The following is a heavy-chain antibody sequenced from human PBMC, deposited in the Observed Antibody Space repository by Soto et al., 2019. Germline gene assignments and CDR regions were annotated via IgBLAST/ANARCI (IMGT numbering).Heavy chain of an antibody. J-gene: IGHJ4*02. V-gene: IGHV3-33*01. D-gene: IGHD1-26*01. Sequence: QVQLVESGGGVVQPGRSLRLSCAASGFTFSSCGMHWVRQAPGKGLEWVAVIWYDGSNKYYADSVKGRFTISRDNSKNTLYLQMNSLRAEDTAVYYCARVSEGGSYYAGLDYWGQGTLVTVSS. CDR3: ARVSEGGSYYAGLDY. CDR1: GFTFSSCG. CDR2: IWYDGSNK.